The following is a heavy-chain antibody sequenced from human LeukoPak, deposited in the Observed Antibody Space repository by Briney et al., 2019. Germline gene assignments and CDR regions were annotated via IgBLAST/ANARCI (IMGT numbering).Heavy chain of an antibody. CDR3: ASRYCSGGSCYLVHYYYGMDV. CDR1: GFTVSSNY. D-gene: IGHD2-15*01. Sequence: GGSQRLSCAASGFTVSSNYMSWVRQAPGKGLEWVSVIYSGGSTYYADSVKGRFTISRDNSKNTLYLQMNSLRAEDTAVYYCASRYCSGGSCYLVHYYYGMDVWGQGTTVTVSS. J-gene: IGHJ6*02. V-gene: IGHV3-53*01. CDR2: IYSGGST.